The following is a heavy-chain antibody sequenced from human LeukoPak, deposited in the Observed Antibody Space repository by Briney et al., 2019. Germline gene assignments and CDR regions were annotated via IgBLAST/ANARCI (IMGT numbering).Heavy chain of an antibody. CDR3: ARGEDYYGSGSYYNSFDY. V-gene: IGHV1-69*13. CDR2: IIPIFGTA. J-gene: IGHJ4*02. D-gene: IGHD3-10*01. Sequence: SVKVSCKASGGTFTSYAISWVRQAPGQGLEWMGGIIPIFGTANYAQKFQGRVTITADESTSTAYMELSSLRSEDTAVYYCARGEDYYGSGSYYNSFDYWGQGTLVTVSS. CDR1: GGTFTSYA.